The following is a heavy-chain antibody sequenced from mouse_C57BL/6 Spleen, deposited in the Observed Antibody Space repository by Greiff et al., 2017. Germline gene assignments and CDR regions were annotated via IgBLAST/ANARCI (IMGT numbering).Heavy chain of an antibody. J-gene: IGHJ2*01. CDR2: ISYDGSN. D-gene: IGHD1-1*01. V-gene: IGHV3-6*01. CDR1: GYSITSGYY. Sequence: VQLKESGPGLVKPSQSLSLTCSVTGYSITSGYYWNWLRQFPGNKLEWMGYISYDGSNNYNPSLKNRISITRDTSKNQFFLKLNSVTTEDTATYYCARDDGYYGSSLDYWGQGTTLTVSS. CDR3: ARDDGYYGSSLDY.